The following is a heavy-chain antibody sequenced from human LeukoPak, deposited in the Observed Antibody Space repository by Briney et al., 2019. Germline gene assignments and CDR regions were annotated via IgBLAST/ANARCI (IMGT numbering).Heavy chain of an antibody. D-gene: IGHD3-22*01. CDR1: GFTFSDYY. Sequence: PGGSLRLSCAASGFTFSDYYMSWIRQAPGKGLEWVSYISSSGSTIYYADSVKGRFTISRDNAKNSLYLQMNSLRAEDTAVYYCARDGVYYGSSGYYSAFDIWGQGTMVTVSS. CDR2: ISSSGSTI. J-gene: IGHJ3*02. CDR3: ARDGVYYGSSGYYSAFDI. V-gene: IGHV3-11*04.